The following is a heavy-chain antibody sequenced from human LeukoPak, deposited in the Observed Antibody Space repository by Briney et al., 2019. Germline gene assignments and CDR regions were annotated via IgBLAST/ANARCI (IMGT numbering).Heavy chain of an antibody. D-gene: IGHD4-23*01. CDR2: IIPIFGTA. CDR3: ARRGPYGGKVFDY. J-gene: IGHJ4*02. CDR1: GGTFSSYA. Sequence: ASVKVSCKASGGTFSSYAISWVRQAPGQGLEWMGGIIPIFGTANYAQKFQARVTITADESTSTAYMELSSLRSEDTAVYYCARRGPYGGKVFDYWGQGTLVTVSS. V-gene: IGHV1-69*13.